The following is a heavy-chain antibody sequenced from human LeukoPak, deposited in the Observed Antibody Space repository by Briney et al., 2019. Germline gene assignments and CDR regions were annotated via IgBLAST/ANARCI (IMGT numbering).Heavy chain of an antibody. D-gene: IGHD3-10*01. CDR3: VGGALSLWFGEGWYGMDV. V-gene: IGHV3-23*01. CDR1: GFTFSSYA. CDR2: ISGTGSST. Sequence: GGSLRLSCAASGFTFSSYAMSWVRQAPGKGLEWVSAISGTGSSTYYADSVQGRFTISRDTSKNTLYLQMSSLRLEDTAVYYCVGGALSLWFGEGWYGMDVWGQGTTVTVSS. J-gene: IGHJ6*02.